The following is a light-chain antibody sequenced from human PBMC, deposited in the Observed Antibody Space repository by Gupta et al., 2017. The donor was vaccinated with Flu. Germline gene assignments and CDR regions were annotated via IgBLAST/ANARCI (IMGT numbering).Light chain of an antibody. CDR3: QQSGCFPGT. Sequence: EIVLTQSPDFQSVAPKEKVTITCRASQNIGTSLHWYQQRPGQSPKLLVKYASQDCSGVPSRFSGSGSGTDFTLTINSLEGEDAATYYCQQSGCFPGTFGQGTKLEIK. V-gene: IGKV6-21*01. CDR1: QNIGTS. CDR2: YAS. J-gene: IGKJ2*02.